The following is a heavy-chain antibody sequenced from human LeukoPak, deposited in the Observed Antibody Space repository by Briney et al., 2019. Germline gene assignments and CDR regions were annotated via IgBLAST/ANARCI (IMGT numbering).Heavy chain of an antibody. CDR3: ARVVYRSGWDLDY. V-gene: IGHV4-59*01. J-gene: IGHJ4*02. D-gene: IGHD6-19*01. CDR2: IYYSGNT. Sequence: SETLSLTCTVSSGSISSYYWSWIRQPPGKGLEWIGYIYYSGNTNHNPSLKSRVTISVDKSKNQFSLKLGSVTAADTAVYYCARVVYRSGWDLDYWGQGTLVTVSS. CDR1: SGSISSYY.